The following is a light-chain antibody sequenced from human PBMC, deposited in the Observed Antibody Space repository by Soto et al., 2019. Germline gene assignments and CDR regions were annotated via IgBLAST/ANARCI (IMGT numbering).Light chain of an antibody. CDR3: SSYTSSSTWV. V-gene: IGLV2-14*01. Sequence: QSALTQPASVSGSPGQSITISCTGTSSDVGGYNYVSWYQQHPGKAPKLMIYEVSNRPSGVSNRFSGSQSGNTASLNISGLQSEDEADYYCSSYTSSSTWVFGGGTKVTVL. J-gene: IGLJ3*02. CDR1: SSDVGGYNY. CDR2: EVS.